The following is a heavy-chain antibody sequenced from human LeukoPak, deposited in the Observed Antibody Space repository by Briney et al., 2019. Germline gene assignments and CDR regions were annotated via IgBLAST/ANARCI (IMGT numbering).Heavy chain of an antibody. D-gene: IGHD5-18*01. J-gene: IGHJ6*02. CDR3: ARARAPLLDTAMVTGALSMDV. Sequence: GGSLRLSCAASGFTFSSYSMNWVRQAPGKGLEWVSSISSSSSYIYYADSVKGRFTISRDNAKNSLYLQMNSLRAEDTAVYYCARARAPLLDTAMVTGALSMDVWGQGTTVTVSS. CDR2: ISSSSSYI. CDR1: GFTFSSYS. V-gene: IGHV3-21*01.